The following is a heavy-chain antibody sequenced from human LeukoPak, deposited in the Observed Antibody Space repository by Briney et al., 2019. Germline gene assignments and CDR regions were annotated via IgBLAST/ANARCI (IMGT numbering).Heavy chain of an antibody. CDR1: GFSFSTYY. CDR2: ISSSSTYI. J-gene: IGHJ4*02. CDR3: ARENHGSFDY. D-gene: IGHD1-14*01. V-gene: IGHV3-21*01. Sequence: GGSLRLSCAASGFSFSTYYVNWVRQAPGKGLEWVSRISSSSTYIYYADSVRGRFAISRDNAKNSLYLQMNSLSAEDTAVYYCARENHGSFDYWGQGSLVTVSS.